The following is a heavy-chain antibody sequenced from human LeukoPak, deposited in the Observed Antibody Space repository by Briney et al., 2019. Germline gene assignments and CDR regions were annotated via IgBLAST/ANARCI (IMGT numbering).Heavy chain of an antibody. CDR2: INPNSGGT. Sequence: ASVKVSCKTSGYTFTGYYMHWVRQAPGQGLEWMGWINPNSGGTNYAQKFQGRVTMTRDTSISTAYMELSRLTSDDTAVYYCAGLSGYDPYYFDYWGQGTLVAVSS. CDR3: AGLSGYDPYYFDY. CDR1: GYTFTGYY. D-gene: IGHD5-12*01. J-gene: IGHJ4*02. V-gene: IGHV1-2*02.